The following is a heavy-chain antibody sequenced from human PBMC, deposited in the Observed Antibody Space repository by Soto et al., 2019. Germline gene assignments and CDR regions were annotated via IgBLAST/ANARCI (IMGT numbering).Heavy chain of an antibody. CDR3: ASSSYGSGSYYSFDY. CDR2: INHSGST. D-gene: IGHD3-10*01. V-gene: IGHV4-34*01. J-gene: IGHJ4*02. Sequence: SETLSLTCAVYGGSFSGYYWSWIRQPPGKGLEWIGEINHSGSTNYNPSLKSRVTISVDTSKNQFSLKLSSETAADTAVYYCASSSYGSGSYYSFDYWGQGTLVTVSS. CDR1: GGSFSGYY.